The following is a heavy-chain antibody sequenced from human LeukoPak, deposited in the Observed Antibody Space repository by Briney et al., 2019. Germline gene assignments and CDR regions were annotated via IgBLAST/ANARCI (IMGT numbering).Heavy chain of an antibody. V-gene: IGHV4-61*02. Sequence: SETLSLTCSVSGGSISSGSYYWSWIRQPAGKGLEWIGRIYTSGSTNYNPSLKSRVTMSVDTSKNQFSLKLSSVTAADTAVYYCARDQYYYDSSGYLFDYWGQGTLVTVSS. D-gene: IGHD3-22*01. J-gene: IGHJ4*02. CDR3: ARDQYYYDSSGYLFDY. CDR2: IYTSGST. CDR1: GGSISSGSYY.